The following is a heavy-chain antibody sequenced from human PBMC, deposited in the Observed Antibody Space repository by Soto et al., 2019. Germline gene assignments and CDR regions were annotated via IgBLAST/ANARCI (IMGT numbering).Heavy chain of an antibody. CDR2: IDPTDSYT. Sequence: PGESLKISCQASGYSFTTYWISWVRQMPGKGLECMGRIDPTDSYTDYGPSFEGHVTMSVDRSINTAYLEWSSLKASDSAMCYWARLTLAQDSSGNCYDFDYWGQGTLVTVSS. D-gene: IGHD2-15*01. CDR3: ARLTLAQDSSGNCYDFDY. J-gene: IGHJ4*02. CDR1: GYSFTTYW. V-gene: IGHV5-10-1*01.